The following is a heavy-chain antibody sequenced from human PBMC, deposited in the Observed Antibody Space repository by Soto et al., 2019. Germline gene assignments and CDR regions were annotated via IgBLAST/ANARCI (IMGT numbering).Heavy chain of an antibody. CDR2: ISGSGGST. J-gene: IGHJ6*03. Sequence: GGSLRLTCAASGFTFSSYAMSWVRQAPGKGLEWVSAISGSGGSTYYADSVKGRLTISRDNSKNTLYLQMNSLRAEDTAVYYCAKIKTRYCSSTSCSQTHYYYMEVWGKGTTVTVSS. V-gene: IGHV3-23*01. CDR3: AKIKTRYCSSTSCSQTHYYYMEV. D-gene: IGHD2-2*01. CDR1: GFTFSSYA.